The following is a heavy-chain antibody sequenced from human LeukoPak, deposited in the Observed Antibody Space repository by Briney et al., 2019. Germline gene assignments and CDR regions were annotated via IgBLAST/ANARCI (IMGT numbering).Heavy chain of an antibody. D-gene: IGHD1-1*01. Sequence: GGSLRLSCVATGFTFKSSSMSWVRQAPGKGLEWVAFIGHFTGVIFYADSVKGRFNISRDDAKDSVYLQMNSLRVDDTAVYFCARDPYTGSMFDYWGHGTLVTVSS. CDR2: IGHFTGVI. J-gene: IGHJ4*01. V-gene: IGHV3-21*01. CDR3: ARDPYTGSMFDY. CDR1: GFTFKSSS.